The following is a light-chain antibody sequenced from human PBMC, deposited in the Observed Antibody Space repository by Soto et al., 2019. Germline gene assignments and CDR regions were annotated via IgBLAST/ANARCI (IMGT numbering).Light chain of an antibody. CDR2: GAS. CDR1: QRVSSN. J-gene: IGKJ5*01. CDR3: QQYKKWPL. V-gene: IGKV3-15*01. Sequence: EIVLTQSPHTLSLSPVERATLSCRARQRVSSNCAWYQQPPGRAPRLLLYGASTRATGIPVRFSGSGFGTEFTLTISSLQSEDFAVYYCQQYKKWPLIGQGTRLEI.